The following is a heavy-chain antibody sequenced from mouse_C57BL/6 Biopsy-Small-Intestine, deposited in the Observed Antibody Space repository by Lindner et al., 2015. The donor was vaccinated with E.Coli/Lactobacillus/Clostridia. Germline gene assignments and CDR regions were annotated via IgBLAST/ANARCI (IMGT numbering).Heavy chain of an antibody. V-gene: IGHV1-20*01. CDR2: INPYNGDT. Sequence: VQLQESGPELVKPGDSVKISCKASGYSFTGYFMNWVMQSHGKSLEWIGRINPYNGDTFYNQKFKGKATLTVDKSSSTAHMELRSLTSEDSAVYYCARATTGFAYWGQGTLVTVSA. CDR1: GYSFTGYF. D-gene: IGHD1-1*01. CDR3: ARATTGFAY. J-gene: IGHJ3*01.